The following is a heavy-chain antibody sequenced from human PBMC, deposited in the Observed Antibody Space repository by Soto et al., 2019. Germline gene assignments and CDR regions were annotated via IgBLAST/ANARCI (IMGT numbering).Heavy chain of an antibody. CDR2: IYYSGST. CDR1: GGSVSSGSYY. Sequence: SETLSLTCTLSGGSVSSGSYYWSWIRQPPGKGLEWIGYIYYSGSTNYNPSPKGRFTISRDNAKNSLYLQMNSLRAEDTAVYYCARDSDPIAFDPWGQGTLVTVSS. V-gene: IGHV4-61*01. J-gene: IGHJ5*02. CDR3: ARDSDPIAFDP.